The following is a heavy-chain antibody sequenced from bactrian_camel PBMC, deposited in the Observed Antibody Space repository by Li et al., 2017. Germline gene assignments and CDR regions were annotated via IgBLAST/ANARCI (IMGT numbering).Heavy chain of an antibody. CDR3: AAGWSLVAYGGTWNDSTRFGY. CDR1: EFSDGNYL. D-gene: IGHD6*01. Sequence: HVQLVESGGGTVQAGGSLRLSCAAPEFSDGNYLMGWFRQAPGKEREGVAAIDSSDGSTSYADSVKGRFTISQDNAKSTLYLQMNSLKPEDTAKYYCAAGWSLVAYGGTWNDSTRFGYWGQGTQVTVS. CDR2: IDSSDGST. V-gene: IGHV3S26*01. J-gene: IGHJ6*01.